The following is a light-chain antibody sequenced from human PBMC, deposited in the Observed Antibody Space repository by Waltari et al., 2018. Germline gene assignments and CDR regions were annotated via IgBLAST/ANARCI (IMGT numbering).Light chain of an antibody. CDR2: DAS. CDR1: QDVNEY. J-gene: IGKJ4*01. V-gene: IGKV3-11*01. CDR3: QQRYA. Sequence: EIVLTQSPATLSLSPGQRAALSCRGSQDVNEYIAWYQQKPGQPPRLLIYDASKRATGIPDRFSGSGSGTDFTLTISTLEPEDFGVYYCQQRYAFGGGTKVEI.